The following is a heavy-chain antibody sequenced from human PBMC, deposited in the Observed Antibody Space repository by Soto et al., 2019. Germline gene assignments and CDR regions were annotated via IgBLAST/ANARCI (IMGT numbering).Heavy chain of an antibody. CDR3: ARDLDRGEDFWSGYYFRGRGTYYYYGMDV. D-gene: IGHD3-3*01. Sequence: GASVKVSFKASGYTFTSYVVGWLRQAPGKGLEWMGWISAYNGNTNYAQKLQGRVNMTTDTSTSTAYMELSSLRSDDTAVYYCARDLDRGEDFWSGYYFRGRGTYYYYGMDVWGQGTTVTVSS. CDR1: GYTFTSYV. CDR2: ISAYNGNT. V-gene: IGHV1-18*01. J-gene: IGHJ6*02.